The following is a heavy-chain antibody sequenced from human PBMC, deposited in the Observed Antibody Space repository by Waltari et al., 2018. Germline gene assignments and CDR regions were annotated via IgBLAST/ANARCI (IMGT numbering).Heavy chain of an antibody. Sequence: QVQLVQSGAEVKKPGSSVKVSCKASGGTFSSYAISWVRQAPGQGLEWMGGIIPIFGTANYAQKFQGRVTITTDESTSTAYMELSSLRSEDTAVYYCASGYCSGGSCYARYWFDPWGQGTLVTVSS. CDR2: IIPIFGTA. J-gene: IGHJ5*02. D-gene: IGHD2-15*01. CDR3: ASGYCSGGSCYARYWFDP. V-gene: IGHV1-69*05. CDR1: GGTFSSYA.